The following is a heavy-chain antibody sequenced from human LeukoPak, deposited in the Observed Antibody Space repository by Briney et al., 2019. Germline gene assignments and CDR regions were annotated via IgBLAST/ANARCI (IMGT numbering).Heavy chain of an antibody. V-gene: IGHV3-23*01. CDR1: GFTFSSYG. CDR3: AKGLDDYVWGSYRIMDV. Sequence: GGTLRLSCAASGFTFSSYGMSWVRQTPGKGLKWVSVISGSGSITYSADSVKGRFTISRDNSKNTLYLQMNSLRAEDTAVYYCAKGLDDYVWGSYRIMDVWGKGTTVTISS. J-gene: IGHJ6*03. CDR2: ISGSGSIT. D-gene: IGHD3-16*02.